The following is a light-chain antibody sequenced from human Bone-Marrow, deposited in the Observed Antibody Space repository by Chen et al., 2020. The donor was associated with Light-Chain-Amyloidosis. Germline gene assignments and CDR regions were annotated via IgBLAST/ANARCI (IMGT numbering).Light chain of an antibody. J-gene: IGKJ1*01. CDR3: LQDYGHPWT. Sequence: DIQMTQSPSTLSASVRDRVTLTCRDSQSIGTWLAWYQQIPGKAPKLLIYKASSLESGVPSRFSGSGSGTDFTLTISSLQPEDFATYYCLQDYGHPWTFGQGTKVEIK. CDR2: KAS. CDR1: QSIGTW. V-gene: IGKV1-5*03.